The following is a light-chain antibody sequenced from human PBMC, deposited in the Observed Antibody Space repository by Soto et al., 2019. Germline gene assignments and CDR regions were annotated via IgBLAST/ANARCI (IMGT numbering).Light chain of an antibody. CDR2: DAS. J-gene: IGKJ1*01. Sequence: PGERATLSCRASQSVSSSYSAWYQQKPGQAPRLLIYDASSRATGIPDRFSGSGSGTDFTLTISRLEPEDFAVYYCQQYVRSPPSWTFGQGTKVEIK. V-gene: IGKV3-20*01. CDR3: QQYVRSPPSWT. CDR1: QSVSSSY.